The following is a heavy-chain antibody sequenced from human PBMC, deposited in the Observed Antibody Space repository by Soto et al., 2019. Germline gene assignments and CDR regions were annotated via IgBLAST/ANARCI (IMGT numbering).Heavy chain of an antibody. CDR3: AKDQAAAGTISRYFQH. D-gene: IGHD6-13*01. Sequence: VQLVESGGGVVQPGRSLRLSCAASGFSFSTYAMSWVRQAPGKGLEWVSGISGSGGTTYYADSVKGRFTISRDNSKNTLYLQVNSLRAEDTAVYYCAKDQAAAGTISRYFQHWGQGTLVTVSS. J-gene: IGHJ1*01. CDR2: ISGSGGTT. V-gene: IGHV3-23*04. CDR1: GFSFSTYA.